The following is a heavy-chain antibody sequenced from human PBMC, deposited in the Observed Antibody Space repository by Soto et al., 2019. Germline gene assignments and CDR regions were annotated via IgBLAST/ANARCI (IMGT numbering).Heavy chain of an antibody. CDR2: IIPILGIA. Sequence: SVKVSCKASGGTFSSYTISWVRQAPGQGLEWMGRIIPILGIANYAQKFQGRVTITADKSTSTAYMELSSLRSEDTAVYYCARVTPDYGDYGGHYYYYMDVWGKGTTVTVSS. CDR3: ARVTPDYGDYGGHYYYYMDV. V-gene: IGHV1-69*02. CDR1: GGTFSSYT. J-gene: IGHJ6*03. D-gene: IGHD4-17*01.